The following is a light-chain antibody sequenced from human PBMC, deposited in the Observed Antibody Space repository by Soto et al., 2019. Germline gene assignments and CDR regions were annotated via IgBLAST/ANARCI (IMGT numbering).Light chain of an antibody. CDR3: QQYNNWPPLT. CDR2: GAS. Sequence: EIVMTQSPATLSVSPGERATLSCRASQSVSSNLAWYQQKPGQAPRLLIYGASTRATGIPARFSGSGSGTEFTLTISSLKTEDFAVYSCQQYNNWPPLTFGGGTKVEI. CDR1: QSVSSN. J-gene: IGKJ4*01. V-gene: IGKV3-15*01.